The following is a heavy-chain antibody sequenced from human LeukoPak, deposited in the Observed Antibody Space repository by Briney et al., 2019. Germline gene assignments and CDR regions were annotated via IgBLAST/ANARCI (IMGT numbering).Heavy chain of an antibody. D-gene: IGHD1-26*01. CDR3: ARDLPGYSGCYFIFDY. CDR2: IYTSGST. Sequence: PSETLSLTCTVSGGSISSYYWSWIRQPAGKGLEWIGRIYTSGSTNYNPSLKSRVTMSVDTSKNQFSLKLSSVTAADTAVYYCARDLPGYSGCYFIFDYWGQGTLVTVSS. CDR1: GGSISSYY. J-gene: IGHJ4*02. V-gene: IGHV4-4*07.